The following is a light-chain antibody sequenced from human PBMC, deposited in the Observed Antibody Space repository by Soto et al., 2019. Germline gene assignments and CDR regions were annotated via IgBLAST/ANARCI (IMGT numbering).Light chain of an antibody. CDR2: GAS. CDR3: QQYNTWPPWK. CDR1: QSVSSN. Sequence: EIVMTQSPATLSVSPGERATLSCRASQSVSSNLAWYQQKPDQAPRLLIYGASTRATGIPARFSGSGSGTEFTLTISSLQSEDFAVYYCQQYNTWPPWKFVQVTNVQIK. J-gene: IGKJ1*01. V-gene: IGKV3-15*01.